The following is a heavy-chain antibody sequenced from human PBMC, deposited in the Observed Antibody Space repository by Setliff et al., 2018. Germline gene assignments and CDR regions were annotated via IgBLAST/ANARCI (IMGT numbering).Heavy chain of an antibody. J-gene: IGHJ4*02. CDR3: AREKADYSDSGGYYGGFYFDS. CDR1: GGSIRNYF. D-gene: IGHD3-22*01. V-gene: IGHV4-4*07. Sequence: SSETLSLTCTVPGGSIRNYFWGWIRQPAGKGLEWIGRIYTSGGIDYNTSLRSRVTISVDTSKDQFSLKLSSATAADTAVYYCAREKADYSDSGGYYGGFYFDSWGQGALVTVSS. CDR2: IYTSGGI.